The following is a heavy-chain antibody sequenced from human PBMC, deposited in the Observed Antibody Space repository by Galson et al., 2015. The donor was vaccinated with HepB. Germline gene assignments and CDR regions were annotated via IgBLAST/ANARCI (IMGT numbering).Heavy chain of an antibody. J-gene: IGHJ4*02. CDR2: IRQDGSEQ. V-gene: IGHV3-7*03. CDR1: GFTFSSIW. CDR3: ARGIKALD. D-gene: IGHD2-15*01. Sequence: SLRLSCAAPGFTFSSIWMTWVRQAPGKGLEWVANIRQDGSEQYYVDSVKGRFTISRDNAKDSLYLQMDSLRVEDTAVYYCARGIKALDWGQGTLVTVSS.